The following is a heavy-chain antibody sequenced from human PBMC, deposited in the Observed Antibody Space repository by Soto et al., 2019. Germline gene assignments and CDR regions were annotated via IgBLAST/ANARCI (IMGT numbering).Heavy chain of an antibody. D-gene: IGHD5-18*01. CDR3: ARGWVDTAMVMEEDY. V-gene: IGHV4-34*01. CDR2: INHSGST. Sequence: QVQLQQWGAGLLKPSETLSLTCAVYGGSFSGYYWSWIRQPPGKGLEWIGEINHSGSTNYNPSLKSRVTISVDTSKNQFSLKLSSVTAADTAVYYCARGWVDTAMVMEEDYWGQGTLVTVSS. J-gene: IGHJ4*02. CDR1: GGSFSGYY.